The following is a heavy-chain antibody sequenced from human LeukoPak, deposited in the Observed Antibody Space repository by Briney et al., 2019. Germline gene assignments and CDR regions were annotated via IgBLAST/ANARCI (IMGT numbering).Heavy chain of an antibody. CDR2: ISYDGSNK. J-gene: IGHJ1*01. CDR1: GFTFSSYG. CDR3: AKAPTTSVAEYFQH. V-gene: IGHV3-30*18. Sequence: GGSLRLSCAASGFTFSSYGMHWVRQAPGKGLEWVAVISYDGSNKYYADSVKGRFTISRDNSKNTLYLQMNSLRAEDTAVYYCAKAPTTSVAEYFQHWGQGTLVTVSS. D-gene: IGHD4-17*01.